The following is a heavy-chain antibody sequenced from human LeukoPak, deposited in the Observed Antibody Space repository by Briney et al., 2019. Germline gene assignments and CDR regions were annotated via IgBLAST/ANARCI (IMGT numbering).Heavy chain of an antibody. CDR2: LSGSGGNT. V-gene: IGHV3-23*01. Sequence: GGSLRLSCATSGFTFSSYAMSWVRQAPGKGLEWVSALSGSGGNTYYADSVKGRFTISRDNSKNTLYLQMNSLRAEDTAVYYCAKLQSDGLRTYYGMDVWGQGTTVTVSS. CDR3: AKLQSDGLRTYYGMDV. CDR1: GFTFSSYA. D-gene: IGHD4-17*01. J-gene: IGHJ6*02.